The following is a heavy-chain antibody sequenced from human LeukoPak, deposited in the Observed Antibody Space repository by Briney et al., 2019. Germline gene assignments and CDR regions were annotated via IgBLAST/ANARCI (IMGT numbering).Heavy chain of an antibody. CDR1: GFTFSSYA. D-gene: IGHD6-13*01. CDR2: ISYDGSNK. V-gene: IGHV3-30-3*01. J-gene: IGHJ3*02. Sequence: PGGSLRLSCAASGFTFSSYAMHCVRQAPGKGLEWVAVISYDGSNKYYADSVKGRFTISRDNSKNTLYLQMNSLRAEDTAVYYCARVGSSWNAFDIWGQGTMVTVSS. CDR3: ARVGSSWNAFDI.